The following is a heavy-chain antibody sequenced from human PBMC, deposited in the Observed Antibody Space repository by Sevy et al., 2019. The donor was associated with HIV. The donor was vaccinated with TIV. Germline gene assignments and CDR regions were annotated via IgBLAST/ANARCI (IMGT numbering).Heavy chain of an antibody. V-gene: IGHV3-53*01. CDR3: ARGYSNYYYYYYYGMDV. CDR1: GFTFGDYA. J-gene: IGHJ6*02. CDR2: IYSGGST. D-gene: IGHD4-4*01. Sequence: GGSLRLSCTASGFTFGDYAMSWFRQAPGKGLEWVSVIYSGGSTYYADSVKGRFTISRDNSKNTLYLQMNSLRAEDTAVYYCARGYSNYYYYYYYGMDVWGQGTTVTVSS.